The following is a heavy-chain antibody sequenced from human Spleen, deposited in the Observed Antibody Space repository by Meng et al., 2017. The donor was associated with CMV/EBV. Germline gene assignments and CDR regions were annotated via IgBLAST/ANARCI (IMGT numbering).Heavy chain of an antibody. CDR1: GYSFSSYY. V-gene: IGHV1-2*02. J-gene: IGHJ6*02. D-gene: IGHD2-2*01. CDR3: ARDKWYHLSSGYYYAMDV. CDR2: INANNGAT. Sequence: ASVKVSCKASGYSFSSYYIHWVRQARGQGLEWMGWINANNGATHYAQSFQDRLTVTRDTSISTAFMELRSLRFDDTAVYYCARDKWYHLSSGYYYAMDVWGQGTTVTVSS.